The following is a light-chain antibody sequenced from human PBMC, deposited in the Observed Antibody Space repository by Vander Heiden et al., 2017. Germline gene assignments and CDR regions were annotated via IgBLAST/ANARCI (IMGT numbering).Light chain of an antibody. CDR1: QSVRSN. V-gene: IGKV3-15*01. CDR2: GAS. Sequence: EIVLTQSPATLSGSPGEGATLSCRSSQSVRSNLAWFQQKPCQAPRLLISGASTRATGVPARFSGCGSGTEFTLTTSSLQSEDFAVYYCHLENTWPRTFGHGTKVDIK. CDR3: HLENTWPRT. J-gene: IGKJ3*01.